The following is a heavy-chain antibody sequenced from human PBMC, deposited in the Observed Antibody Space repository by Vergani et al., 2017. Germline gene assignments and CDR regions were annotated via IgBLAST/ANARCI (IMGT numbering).Heavy chain of an antibody. D-gene: IGHD3-10*01. CDR2: ISHDGRT. CDR1: GVSIRTSTC. V-gene: IGHV4-4*01. CDR3: ARIWFGENWFDP. J-gene: IGHJ5*02. Sequence: QVQLQESGPGLVKPPATLSLICAVSGVSIRTSTCWTWVRQPPGKGLEWIGKISHDGRTNYNTSLKSRVSIMIDKSKNHFSLYLNSVTAADTAVYFCARIWFGENWFDPWGQGTLVTVSS.